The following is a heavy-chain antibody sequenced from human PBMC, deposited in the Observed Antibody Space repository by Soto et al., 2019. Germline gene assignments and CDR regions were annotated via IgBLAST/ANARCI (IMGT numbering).Heavy chain of an antibody. CDR1: GGTFSSYA. CDR2: IIPIFGTA. Sequence: GASVKAYCKASGGTFSSYAISWVRQAPGQGHEWMGGIIPIFGTANYAQKFQGRVTITTDESTSTAYMELSRLRSEDTAVYYCARVGQHVREFDYWGQGTLVTVSS. V-gene: IGHV1-69*05. CDR3: ARVGQHVREFDY. J-gene: IGHJ4*02. D-gene: IGHD6-6*01.